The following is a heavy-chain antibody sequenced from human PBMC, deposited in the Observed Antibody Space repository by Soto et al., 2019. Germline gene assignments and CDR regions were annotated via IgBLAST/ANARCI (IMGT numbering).Heavy chain of an antibody. D-gene: IGHD5-12*01. V-gene: IGHV5-51*01. Sequence: PGESLKIACKGSGYRFTSYWIDWVRQMHGKGLEWMGIIYPGDSDTRYSPSFQGQVTISADKSISTAYLQWSSLKASDTAMYYCARLQDGYNSHFGYWGQGALVTVSS. CDR2: IYPGDSDT. J-gene: IGHJ4*02. CDR1: GYRFTSYW. CDR3: ARLQDGYNSHFGY.